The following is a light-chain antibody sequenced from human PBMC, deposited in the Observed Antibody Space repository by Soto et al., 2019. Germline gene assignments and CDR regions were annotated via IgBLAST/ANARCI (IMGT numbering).Light chain of an antibody. CDR2: VNSDGSH. CDR3: QTWGTGIQV. CDR1: SGHSSYA. V-gene: IGLV4-69*01. J-gene: IGLJ1*01. Sequence: QSVLTQSPSASASLGASVKLTCTLSSGHSSYAIAWHQQQPEKGPRYLMKVNSDGSHSKGDGIPDRFSGSSSGAERYLTISSLQSEGEADYYCQTWGTGIQVFGTGTKVTVL.